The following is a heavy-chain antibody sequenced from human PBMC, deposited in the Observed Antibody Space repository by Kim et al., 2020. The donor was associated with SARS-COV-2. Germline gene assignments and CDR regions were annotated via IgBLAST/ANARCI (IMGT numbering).Heavy chain of an antibody. CDR3: AIPPPYYDFWSGYYLDY. Sequence: GGSLRLSCAASGFTFSSYAMSWVRQAPGKGLEWVSAISGSGGSTYYADSVKGRFTISRDNSKNTLYLQMNSLRAEDTAVYYCAIPPPYYDFWSGYYLDYWGQGTLVTVSS. V-gene: IGHV3-23*01. CDR2: ISGSGGST. D-gene: IGHD3-3*01. J-gene: IGHJ4*02. CDR1: GFTFSSYA.